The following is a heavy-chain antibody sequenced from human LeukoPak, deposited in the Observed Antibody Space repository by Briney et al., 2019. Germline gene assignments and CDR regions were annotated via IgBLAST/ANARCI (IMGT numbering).Heavy chain of an antibody. CDR2: IIPIFGTA. CDR3: ARARSLATYDSSGYYPYYYYGMDV. J-gene: IGHJ6*02. CDR1: GGTFSSYA. Sequence: GASVKVSCKASGGTFSSYAISWVRQAPGQGLEWMGGIIPIFGTANYAQKFQGRVTITADESTSTAYMELSSLRSEDTAVYYCARARSLATYDSSGYYPYYYYGMDVWGQGTTVTVSS. D-gene: IGHD3-22*01. V-gene: IGHV1-69*13.